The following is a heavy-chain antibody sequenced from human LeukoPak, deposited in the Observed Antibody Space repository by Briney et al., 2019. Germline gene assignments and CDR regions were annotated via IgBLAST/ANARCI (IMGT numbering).Heavy chain of an antibody. CDR2: INGDGTNT. V-gene: IGHV3-74*01. CDR3: ARPGAGSYMDV. J-gene: IGHJ6*03. Sequence: GGSLRLSCAASGFTLSSYWMHWVRQAPGKGLVWVSRINGDGTNTNYADSVKGRFTISRDTAKNTLYLQMNSLRAEDTAVYYCARPGAGSYMDVWGKGTTATISS. CDR1: GFTLSSYW. D-gene: IGHD3-10*01.